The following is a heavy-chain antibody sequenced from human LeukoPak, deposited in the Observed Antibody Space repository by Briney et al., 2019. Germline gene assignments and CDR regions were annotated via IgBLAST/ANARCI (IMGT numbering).Heavy chain of an antibody. CDR2: IKEDGSDK. CDR1: GFNFNTYW. D-gene: IGHD3-22*01. V-gene: IGHV3-7*01. J-gene: IGHJ4*02. CDR3: ARDVVGALDF. Sequence: PGGSLRLSCAASGFNFNTYWMTWVRQAPGKGLEWVANIKEDGSDKGFADSVKGRFTISRDNGKNSLYLQMNSLTVEDTAVYYCARDVVGALDFWGQGTLVTVSS.